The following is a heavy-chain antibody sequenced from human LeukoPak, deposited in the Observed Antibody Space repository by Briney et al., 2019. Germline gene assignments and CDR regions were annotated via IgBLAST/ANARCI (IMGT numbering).Heavy chain of an antibody. V-gene: IGHV4-30-2*01. J-gene: IGHJ5*02. CDR2: IYQSGST. D-gene: IGHD2-2*02. CDR1: GDSISSGDYY. Sequence: SETLSLTCSVSGDSISSGDYYWSWIRQPPGKGLEWIGYIYQSGSTYYNPSLNSRVTISVDRSKNQFSLTLSSVTAADTAVYYCARGPPAGPGAIRGSGPWGQGTLVTVSS. CDR3: ARGPPAGPGAIRGSGP.